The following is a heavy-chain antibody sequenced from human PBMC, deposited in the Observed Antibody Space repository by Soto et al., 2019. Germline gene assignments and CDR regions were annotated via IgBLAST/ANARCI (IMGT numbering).Heavy chain of an antibody. J-gene: IGHJ4*01. D-gene: IGHD3-10*01. CDR1: GLPLRSSC. CDR3: ARDSAYGSGSSVNHYLDC. Sequence: EALSVSCEAPGLPLRSSCMSWVRRAPGKGLEWLATIKTDASEKKYVDSVKGRFTVSRDNAKNSLYLQMDSLRAEDTAVYYCARDSAYGSGSSVNHYLDCWGRGTLVTVSS. CDR2: IKTDASEK. V-gene: IGHV3-7*01.